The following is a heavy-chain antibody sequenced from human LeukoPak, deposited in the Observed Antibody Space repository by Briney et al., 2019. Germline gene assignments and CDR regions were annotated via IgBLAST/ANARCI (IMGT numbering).Heavy chain of an antibody. CDR1: GGTFSSYA. J-gene: IGHJ4*02. D-gene: IGHD3-22*01. V-gene: IGHV1-46*01. Sequence: SVKVSCKASGGTFSSYAISWVRQAPGQGLEWMGIINPSGGSTSYAQKFQGRVTMTRDMSTSTVYMELSSLRSEDTAVYYCARGGYYDSSGYYYSAYWGQGTLVTVSS. CDR2: INPSGGST. CDR3: ARGGYYDSSGYYYSAY.